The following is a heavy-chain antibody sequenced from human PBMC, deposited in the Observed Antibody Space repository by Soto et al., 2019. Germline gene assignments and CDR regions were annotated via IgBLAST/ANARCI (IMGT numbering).Heavy chain of an antibody. D-gene: IGHD3-10*01. Sequence: QVQLVESGGGVVQPGRSLRLSCGVSGFTFSSYGMHWVRQAPGEGLEWVAVIWYDGSNKYHGASVKGRFIISRDNSKRTLYLQMNSLRVEDTAVYYCAREGSGGYSYGMDVWGQGTTVTDSS. CDR1: GFTFSSYG. V-gene: IGHV3-33*01. CDR2: IWYDGSNK. CDR3: AREGSGGYSYGMDV. J-gene: IGHJ6*02.